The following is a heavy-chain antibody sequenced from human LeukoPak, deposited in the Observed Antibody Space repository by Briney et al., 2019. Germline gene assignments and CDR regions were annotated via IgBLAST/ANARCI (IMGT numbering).Heavy chain of an antibody. V-gene: IGHV4-39*01. CDR3: ARQRWFGGPGVYNYYYYMDV. Sequence: SETLSLTCTVSGGSINSSSYYWGWIRQPPGKGLEWIGSIYYSGSTYYNPSLKSRVTISVDTSKNQFSLKLSSVTAADTAVYYCARQRWFGGPGVYNYYYYMDVWGKGTTVTISS. CDR1: GGSINSSSYY. D-gene: IGHD3-10*01. J-gene: IGHJ6*03. CDR2: IYYSGST.